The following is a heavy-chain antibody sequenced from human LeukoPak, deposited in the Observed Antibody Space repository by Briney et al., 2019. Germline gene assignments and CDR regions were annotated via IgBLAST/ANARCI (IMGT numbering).Heavy chain of an antibody. V-gene: IGHV4-39*07. D-gene: IGHD2-15*01. Sequence: SETLSLTCTVSGGSISSSSYYWGWIRQPPGKGLEWIGSIYYSGSTYYNPSLKSRVTISVDTSKNQFSLRLSSVTAADTAVYYCARQKTSVVVAAGLWNWFDPWGQGTLVTVSS. CDR1: GGSISSSSYY. CDR2: IYYSGST. CDR3: ARQKTSVVVAAGLWNWFDP. J-gene: IGHJ5*02.